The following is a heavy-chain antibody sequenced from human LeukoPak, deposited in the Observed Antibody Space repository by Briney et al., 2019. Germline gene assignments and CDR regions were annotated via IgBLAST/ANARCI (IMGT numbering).Heavy chain of an antibody. V-gene: IGHV3-48*01. D-gene: IGHD2-21*02. CDR2: ISSSSSTI. Sequence: GGSLRLSCAASGFTFSSYSMNWVRQAPGKGLEWVSYISSSSSTIYYADSVKGRFTISRDNSKNTLYLQMNSLRAEDTAVYYCAKVGVVTAMYDDHTGGFQHWGQGTLVTVSS. J-gene: IGHJ1*01. CDR3: AKVGVVTAMYDDHTGGFQH. CDR1: GFTFSSYS.